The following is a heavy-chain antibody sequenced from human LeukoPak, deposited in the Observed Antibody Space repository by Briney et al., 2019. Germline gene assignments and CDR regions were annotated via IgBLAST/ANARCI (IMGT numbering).Heavy chain of an antibody. D-gene: IGHD3-22*01. J-gene: IGHJ4*02. Sequence: SVKVSCKASGFTFTSSAMQWVRQARGQRLEWIGWIVVGSGNTNYAQKFQERVTITRDMSTSTAYMGLSSLRSEDTAVYYCAADRYDSSGYYHFDYWGQGTLVTVSS. CDR3: AADRYDSSGYYHFDY. V-gene: IGHV1-58*02. CDR1: GFTFTSSA. CDR2: IVVGSGNT.